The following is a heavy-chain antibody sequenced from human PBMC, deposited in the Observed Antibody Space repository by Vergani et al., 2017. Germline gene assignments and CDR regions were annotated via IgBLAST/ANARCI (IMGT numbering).Heavy chain of an antibody. J-gene: IGHJ3*02. D-gene: IGHD2-15*01. Sequence: QVQLVQSGAEVKKPGASVKVSCKASGYTFTSYYMHWVRQPPGQGLEWMGIINPSGVSTSYAQKFQGRFTMTRDTSTSTVYMELSSLRSGDTAVYYCAGGSRAALRANAFDIWSQGTMVTVSS. V-gene: IGHV1-46*01. CDR2: INPSGVST. CDR1: GYTFTSYY. CDR3: AGGSRAALRANAFDI.